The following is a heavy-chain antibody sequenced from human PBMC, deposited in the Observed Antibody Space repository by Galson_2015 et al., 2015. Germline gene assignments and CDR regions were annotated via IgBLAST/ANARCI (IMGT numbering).Heavy chain of an antibody. CDR1: GYSFTSYW. D-gene: IGHD3-9*01. V-gene: IGHV5-51*01. J-gene: IGHJ6*02. CDR3: ARSNYDILTGYSLYYYYYGMDV. CDR2: IYPGDSDT. Sequence: QSGAEVKKPGESLKISCKGSGYSFTSYWIGWVRQMPGKGLEWMGIIYPGDSDTRYGPSFQGQVTISADKSISTAYLQWGSLKASDTAMYYCARSNYDILTGYSLYYYYYGMDVWGQGTTVTVSS.